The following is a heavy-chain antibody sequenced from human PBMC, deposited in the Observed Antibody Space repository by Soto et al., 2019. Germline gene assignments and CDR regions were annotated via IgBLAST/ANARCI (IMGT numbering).Heavy chain of an antibody. CDR2: ISSSGSTI. D-gene: IGHD3-22*01. CDR3: ARDRRGSNYYDSSGYYLVYFDY. Sequence: PGGSLRLSCAASGFTFSSYEINWVRQAPGKGLEWVSYISSSGSTIYYADSVKGRFTISRDNAKNSLYLQMNSLRAEDTAVYYCARDRRGSNYYDSSGYYLVYFDYWGQGTLVTVSS. V-gene: IGHV3-48*03. J-gene: IGHJ4*02. CDR1: GFTFSSYE.